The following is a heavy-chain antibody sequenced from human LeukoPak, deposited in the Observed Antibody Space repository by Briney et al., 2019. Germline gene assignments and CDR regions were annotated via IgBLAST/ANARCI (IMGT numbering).Heavy chain of an antibody. D-gene: IGHD1-26*01. CDR1: GDSISRRSDY. CDR2: LYYSAST. V-gene: IGHV4-39*01. Sequence: PSDSLSLTCTVTGDSISRRSDYWGWLRQPPGTGLEWIERLYYSASTYYSPVFKSRVTIVVDTSRHQFSLQVSYVTAADTAVYYCARNESVLGTTGLNDFFDDWGQGSLVTVPS. CDR3: ARNESVLGTTGLNDFFDD. J-gene: IGHJ4*02.